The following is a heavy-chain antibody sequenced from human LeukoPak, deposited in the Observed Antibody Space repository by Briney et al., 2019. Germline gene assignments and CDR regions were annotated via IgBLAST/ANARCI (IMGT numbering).Heavy chain of an antibody. CDR1: GFTFSSYA. Sequence: GGSLRLSCAASGFTFSSYAMSWVRQAPGKGLEWVSAISGSGGSTYYADSVKGRFTISRDNSKNTLYLQMNSLRAEDTAVYYCAKGNYCSSTSCYKIGGWFDPWGQGTLVTVSS. CDR3: AKGNYCSSTSCYKIGGWFDP. V-gene: IGHV3-23*01. CDR2: ISGSGGST. J-gene: IGHJ5*02. D-gene: IGHD2-2*02.